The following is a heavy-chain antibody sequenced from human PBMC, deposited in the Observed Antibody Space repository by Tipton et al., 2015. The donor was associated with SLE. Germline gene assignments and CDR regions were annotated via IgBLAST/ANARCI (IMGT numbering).Heavy chain of an antibody. D-gene: IGHD6-13*01. V-gene: IGHV4-34*01. J-gene: IGHJ4*02. CDR3: ARDGAAAVHPFDY. CDR2: INHSGST. Sequence: LRLSCAVYGGSFSGYYWSWIRQPPGKGLEWIGEINHSGSTNYNPSLKSRVTISVDTSKNQFSLKLSSVAAADTAVYYCARDGAAAVHPFDYWGQGTLVTVSS. CDR1: GGSFSGYY.